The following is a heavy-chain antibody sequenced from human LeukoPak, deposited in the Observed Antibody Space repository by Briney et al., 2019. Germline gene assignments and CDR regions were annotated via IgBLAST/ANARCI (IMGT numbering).Heavy chain of an antibody. Sequence: GGSLRLSCAASGFTFSSYAMHWVRQAPGKGLEWVAVISYDGSNKYYADSVKGRFTISRDNSKNTLYLQMNSLRAEDTAVYYCARTPGYCTNGVCYPYYYYGVDVWGQGTTVTVSS. CDR3: ARTPGYCTNGVCYPYYYYGVDV. V-gene: IGHV3-30-3*01. D-gene: IGHD2-8*01. CDR2: ISYDGSNK. J-gene: IGHJ6*02. CDR1: GFTFSSYA.